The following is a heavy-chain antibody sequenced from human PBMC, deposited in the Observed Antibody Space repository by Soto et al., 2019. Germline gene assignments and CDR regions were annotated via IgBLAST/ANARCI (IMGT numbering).Heavy chain of an antibody. D-gene: IGHD6-19*01. CDR2: ISPSGDAT. Sequence: GASETVSYQASVSSITDHFMHWLRQAPGQGLEWMGVISPSGDATSYAKRFQGTVTMTRDTSTSTVYLDLSSLRFEDTAVYYCARDWRYSSGFDSWGQGTLVTVSS. CDR1: VSSITDHF. J-gene: IGHJ4*02. CDR3: ARDWRYSSGFDS. V-gene: IGHV1-46*01.